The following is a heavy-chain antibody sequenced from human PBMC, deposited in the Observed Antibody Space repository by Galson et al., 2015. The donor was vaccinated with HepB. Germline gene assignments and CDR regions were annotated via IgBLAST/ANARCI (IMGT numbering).Heavy chain of an antibody. Sequence: SETLSLTCTVSGGSVSSGSYYWSWIRQPPGKGLEWIGYIYYSGSTNYNPTLKSRVTISVDTSKNQFSLKLSSVTAADTAVYYCASFSDGYNSYYFDYWGQGTLVTVSS. V-gene: IGHV4-61*01. J-gene: IGHJ4*02. CDR3: ASFSDGYNSYYFDY. CDR1: GGSVSSGSYY. D-gene: IGHD5-24*01. CDR2: IYYSGST.